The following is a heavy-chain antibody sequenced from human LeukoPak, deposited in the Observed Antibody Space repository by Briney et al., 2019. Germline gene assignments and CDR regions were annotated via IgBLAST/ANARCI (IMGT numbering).Heavy chain of an antibody. Sequence: ASVKVSCKASDYTFTSYGISWVRQAPGQGLEWMGWISPYSDNTNYAQKLQGRVTMTTDTTTSTAYMELRSLTSDDTAMYYCARGGPFSIAAARVYYFDYWGQGTLVTVSS. CDR1: DYTFTSYG. V-gene: IGHV1-18*01. D-gene: IGHD6-13*01. J-gene: IGHJ4*02. CDR2: ISPYSDNT. CDR3: ARGGPFSIAAARVYYFDY.